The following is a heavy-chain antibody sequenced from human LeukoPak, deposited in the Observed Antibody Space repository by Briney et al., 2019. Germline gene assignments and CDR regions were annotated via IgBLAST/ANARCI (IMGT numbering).Heavy chain of an antibody. Sequence: SETLSLTCAVYGGSFSGYYWSWIRQPPGKGLEWIGEINHSGSTNYNPCLKSRVTISVDTSKNQFSMKLSAVTAADTAVYYCARGTYYYGSGSYNFDYWGQGTLVTVSS. CDR2: INHSGST. V-gene: IGHV4-34*01. CDR3: ARGTYYYGSGSYNFDY. D-gene: IGHD3-10*01. J-gene: IGHJ4*02. CDR1: GGSFSGYY.